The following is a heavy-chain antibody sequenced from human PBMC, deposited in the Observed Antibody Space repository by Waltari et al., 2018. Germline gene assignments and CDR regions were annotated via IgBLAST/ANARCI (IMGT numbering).Heavy chain of an antibody. D-gene: IGHD3-10*01. V-gene: IGHV4-34*01. CDR1: GGSLSGYS. CDR3: ARDGRGFNYGSGTYNY. CDR2: INHSGST. J-gene: IGHJ4*02. Sequence: QVQMRQWGAGLLEPSETLSLTCAVYGGSLSGYSWTWIRQTPGKGLEWIGEINHSGSTNYRSSRKSRVTISLDASNNQFSLKLSSVTAADTAIYYCARDGRGFNYGSGTYNYWGQGTLVTVSS.